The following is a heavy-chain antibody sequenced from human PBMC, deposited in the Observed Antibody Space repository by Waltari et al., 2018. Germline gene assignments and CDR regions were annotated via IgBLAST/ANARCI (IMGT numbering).Heavy chain of an antibody. CDR3: ARDSGDITGTTGTAFDI. D-gene: IGHD1-7*01. V-gene: IGHV4-30-4*08. CDR1: GGSISSGDYY. J-gene: IGHJ3*02. Sequence: QVQLQESGPGLVKPSQTLSLTCTVSGGSISSGDYYWSWIRQPPGKGLEWIGYIYYSGSTYYNPSLKSRVTISVDTSKNQFSLKLSSVTAADTAVYYCARDSGDITGTTGTAFDIWGQGTMVTVSS. CDR2: IYYSGST.